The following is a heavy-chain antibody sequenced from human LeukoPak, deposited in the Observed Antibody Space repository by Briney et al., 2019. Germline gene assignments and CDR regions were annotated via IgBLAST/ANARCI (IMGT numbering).Heavy chain of an antibody. D-gene: IGHD3-10*01. V-gene: IGHV1-69*01. CDR3: ASGGSGSYSLYYYYYYMDV. CDR2: IIPIFGTA. CDR1: GGTFNSYA. Sequence: VKVSCKASGGTFNSYAISWVRQAPGQGLEWMGGIIPIFGTANYAQKFQGRVTITADESTSTAYMELSSLRSEDTAVYYCASGGSGSYSLYYYYYYMDVWGKGTTVTISS. J-gene: IGHJ6*03.